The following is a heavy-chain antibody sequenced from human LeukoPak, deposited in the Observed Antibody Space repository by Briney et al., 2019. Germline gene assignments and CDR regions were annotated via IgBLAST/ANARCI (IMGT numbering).Heavy chain of an antibody. J-gene: IGHJ4*02. CDR3: ARSGDTVVDY. V-gene: IGHV1-2*02. D-gene: IGHD4-23*01. Sequence: YTFXXXYMXWVRQAPGQGLEWMGWINPNSGGTNYPQKFQGSVTMTRDTSISTAYMELSRLRSDDTAVYYCARSGDTVVDYWGQGTLVTVSS. CDR1: YTFXXXY. CDR2: INPNSGGT.